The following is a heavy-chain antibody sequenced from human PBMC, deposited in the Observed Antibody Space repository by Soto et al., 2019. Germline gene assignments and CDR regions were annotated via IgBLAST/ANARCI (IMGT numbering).Heavy chain of an antibody. CDR1: GFSFSTSGVG. Sequence: SGPTLVNPTQTLTMTCTFSGFSFSTSGVGVGWIRQPPGEALEWLALIYWNVEKRYTPSLKSTQTITKDTSKNQVVLTMTNMEPVDTATYYCAHRREYSSSSTYFDYWGQGTLVTVSS. D-gene: IGHD6-6*01. J-gene: IGHJ4*02. V-gene: IGHV2-5*01. CDR2: IYWNVEK. CDR3: AHRREYSSSSTYFDY.